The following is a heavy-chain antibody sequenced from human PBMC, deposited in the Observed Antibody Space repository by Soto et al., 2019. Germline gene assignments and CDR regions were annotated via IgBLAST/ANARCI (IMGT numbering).Heavy chain of an antibody. CDR3: ARDLAGSPSTDDY. Sequence: GGSLRLSCAASGITFNNYWMSWVRQAPGKGLEWVATIKQDGSEKYYVDSVKGRFTISRDNAKNSLYLQMNSLRAEDTAVYYCARDLAGSPSTDDYWGQGTLVTVSS. CDR1: GITFNNYW. J-gene: IGHJ4*02. V-gene: IGHV3-7*05. D-gene: IGHD3-10*01. CDR2: IKQDGSEK.